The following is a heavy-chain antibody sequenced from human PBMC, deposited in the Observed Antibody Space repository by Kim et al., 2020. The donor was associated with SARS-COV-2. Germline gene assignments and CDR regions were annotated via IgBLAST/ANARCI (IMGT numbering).Heavy chain of an antibody. V-gene: IGHV4-4*07. CDR3: ARERYYYDRSGYYSGRWFGP. CDR1: GVSISDYY. CDR2: VNTSGGT. Sequence: SETLSLTCIVSGVSISDYYWSWIRQSAGKGLEWIGRVNTSGGTDYNPSLKSRVSVSVDTSKHHFSLKMTSVTAADTAIYYCARERYYYDRSGYYSGRWFGPWGQGTLAT. J-gene: IGHJ5*02. D-gene: IGHD3-22*01.